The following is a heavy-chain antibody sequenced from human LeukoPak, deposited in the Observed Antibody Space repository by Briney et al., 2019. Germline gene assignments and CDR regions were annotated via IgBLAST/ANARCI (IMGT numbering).Heavy chain of an antibody. CDR3: AKDRPNYRGTKDFDY. J-gene: IGHJ4*02. CDR1: GFTVSSNY. Sequence: GGSLRLSCAASGFTVSSNYMSWVRQAPGKGLEWVSAISGSGGSTYYADSVKGRFTISRDNSKNTLYLQMNSLRAEDTAVYYCAKDRPNYRGTKDFDYWGQGTLVTVSS. D-gene: IGHD5-24*01. CDR2: ISGSGGST. V-gene: IGHV3-23*01.